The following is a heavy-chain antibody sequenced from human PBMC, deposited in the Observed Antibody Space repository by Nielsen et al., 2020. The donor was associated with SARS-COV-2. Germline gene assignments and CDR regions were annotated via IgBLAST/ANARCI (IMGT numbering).Heavy chain of an antibody. V-gene: IGHV3-73*01. D-gene: IGHD2-21*01. Sequence: ESLKISCAASGFTLGDAIIHWVRQASGRGLEWVGRIRSKTNNYETSYAASVKGRFTISRDESKNMAYLQMSRLKTDDTAVYYCKHYYDMDVWGQGTTVTVSS. CDR1: GFTLGDAI. CDR3: KHYYDMDV. CDR2: IRSKTNNYET. J-gene: IGHJ6*02.